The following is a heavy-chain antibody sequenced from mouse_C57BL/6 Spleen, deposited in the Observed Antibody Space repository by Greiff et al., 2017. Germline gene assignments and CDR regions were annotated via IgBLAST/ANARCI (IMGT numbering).Heavy chain of an antibody. D-gene: IGHD2-10*01. CDR2: ISYSGST. V-gene: IGHV3-1*01. CDR1: GYSITSGYD. J-gene: IGHJ4*01. CDR3: ARDTYYHYAMDY. Sequence: EVQVVESGPGMVKPSQSLSLTCTVTGYSITSGYDWHWIRHFPGNKLEWMGYISYSGSTNYNPSLKSRISITHDTSKNHFFLKLNSVTTEDTATYYCARDTYYHYAMDYWGQGTSVTVSS.